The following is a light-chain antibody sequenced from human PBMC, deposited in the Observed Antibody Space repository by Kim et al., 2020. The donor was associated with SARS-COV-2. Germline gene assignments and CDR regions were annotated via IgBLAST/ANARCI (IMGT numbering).Light chain of an antibody. CDR1: KLGDKY. CDR3: QAWDSSTDWV. V-gene: IGLV3-1*01. Sequence: VSPGQTASITCSGDKLGDKYACWYQQKPGQSPVLVIYQDSKRPSGIPERFSGSNSGNTATLTISGTQAMDEADYYCQAWDSSTDWVFGGGTQPTVL. J-gene: IGLJ3*02. CDR2: QDS.